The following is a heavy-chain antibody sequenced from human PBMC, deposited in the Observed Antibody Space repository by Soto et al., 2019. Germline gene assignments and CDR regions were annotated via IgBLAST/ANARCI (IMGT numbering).Heavy chain of an antibody. J-gene: IGHJ4*02. Sequence: GGALRLSGAASGFTVSSYAMSWVRQATGKGLEGVSAISGSGGSTYYADSVKGRFTISRDNSKNTPYLQMNSLRAEDTAVYYCAKDPDYDILTGYYTYWGQGTLVTVSS. CDR2: ISGSGGST. CDR1: GFTVSSYA. CDR3: AKDPDYDILTGYYTY. D-gene: IGHD3-9*01. V-gene: IGHV3-23*01.